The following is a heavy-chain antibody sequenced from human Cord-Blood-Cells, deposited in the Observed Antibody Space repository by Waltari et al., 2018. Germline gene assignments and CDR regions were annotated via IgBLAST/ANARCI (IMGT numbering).Heavy chain of an antibody. CDR1: GGSISSGGYY. CDR2: IWYSGGT. CDR3: ARDYGGNSGWFDP. D-gene: IGHD4-17*01. V-gene: IGHV4-31*03. J-gene: IGHJ5*02. Sequence: QVQLQESGPGLVKPSQTLSLTCTVSGGSISSGGYYWSWIRQHPGKGLEWLGYIWYSGGTYYNPSLKIRVTISVDTAKNQFSLKLSSVTAADTAMYYCARDYGGNSGWFDPWGQGTLVTVSS.